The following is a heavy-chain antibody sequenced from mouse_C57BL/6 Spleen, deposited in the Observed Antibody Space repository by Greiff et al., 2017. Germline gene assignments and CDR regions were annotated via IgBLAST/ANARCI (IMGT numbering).Heavy chain of an antibody. V-gene: IGHV1-31*01. CDR1: GYSFTGYY. J-gene: IGHJ4*01. D-gene: IGHD2-5*01. CDR2: IYPYNGVS. Sequence: EVQLQESGPELVKPGASVKISCKASGYSFTGYYMHWVKQSHGNILDWIGYIYPYNGVSSYNQKFKGKATLTVDKSSSTAYMELRSLTSEDSAVYYCARGAYYSNYVAMDYWGQGTSVTVSS. CDR3: ARGAYYSNYVAMDY.